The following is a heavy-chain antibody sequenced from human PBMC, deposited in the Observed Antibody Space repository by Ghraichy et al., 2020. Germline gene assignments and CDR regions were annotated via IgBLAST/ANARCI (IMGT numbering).Heavy chain of an antibody. J-gene: IGHJ6*03. V-gene: IGHV3-33*01. D-gene: IGHD5-12*01. Sequence: GGSLRLSCAASGFTFSSYGMHWVRQAPGKGLEWVAVIWYDGSNKYYADSVKGRFTISRDNSKNTLYLQMNSLRAEDTAVYYCARDGDGRDIVATILGYDYYYYMDVWGKGTTVTVSS. CDR1: GFTFSSYG. CDR3: ARDGDGRDIVATILGYDYYYYMDV. CDR2: IWYDGSNK.